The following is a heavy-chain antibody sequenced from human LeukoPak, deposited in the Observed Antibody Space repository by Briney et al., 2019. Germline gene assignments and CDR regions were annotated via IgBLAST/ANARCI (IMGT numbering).Heavy chain of an antibody. V-gene: IGHV4-59*08. CDR2: IYYSGSA. CDR3: ARSQYSSGWYYFDY. CDR1: GGSISSYY. D-gene: IGHD6-13*01. Sequence: PSETLSLTCTVSGGSISSYYWSWIRQPPGKGLEWIGYIYYSGSANYNPSLKSRVTISVDTSKNQFSLKPSSVTAADTAVYYCARSQYSSGWYYFDYWGQGTLVTVSS. J-gene: IGHJ4*02.